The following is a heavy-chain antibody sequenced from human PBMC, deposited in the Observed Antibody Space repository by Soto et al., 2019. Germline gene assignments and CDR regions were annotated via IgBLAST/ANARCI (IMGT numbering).Heavy chain of an antibody. J-gene: IGHJ6*03. Sequence: PSETLSLTCTVSGGSISSYYWSWIRQPPGKGLEWIGYIYYSGSTNYNPSLKSRVTISVDTSKNQFSLKLSSVTAADTAVYYCARLKTEWARPHNYYSYYMDVWGKGTTVTVCS. D-gene: IGHD2-8*01. CDR1: GGSISSYY. CDR2: IYYSGST. CDR3: ARLKTEWARPHNYYSYYMDV. V-gene: IGHV4-59*08.